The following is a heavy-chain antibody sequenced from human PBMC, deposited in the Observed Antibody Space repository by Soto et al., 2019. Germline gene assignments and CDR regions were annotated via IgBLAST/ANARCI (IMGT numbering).Heavy chain of an antibody. D-gene: IGHD1-1*01. J-gene: IGHJ4*02. Sequence: QVQLVQSGAEVKKPGSSVKVSCKASGDTFSNSAISWVRQAPGQGLEWMGGIIPFFGTENYAQKFQGRVTITADESTSTSYMELSSLRSGDSAVYYCAREKAETGPLHYWGQGTLVTVSS. CDR2: IIPFFGTE. CDR3: AREKAETGPLHY. CDR1: GDTFSNSA. V-gene: IGHV1-69*01.